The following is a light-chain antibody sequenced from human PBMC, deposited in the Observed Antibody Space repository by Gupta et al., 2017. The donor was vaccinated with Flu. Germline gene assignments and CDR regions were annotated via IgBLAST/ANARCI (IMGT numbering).Light chain of an antibody. CDR2: EVS. CDR1: SSDVGSYNS. Sequence: QSALTQPPSVSGSPGQSVTISCTGTSSDVGSYNSVSWYPQPPGTAPKLIIYEVSNRPSGVPYRFSGSKSGDTASLTISGLHAEDDAYYYCSSYTSSSTYVFGTGTKVTVL. V-gene: IGLV2-18*02. J-gene: IGLJ1*01. CDR3: SSYTSSSTYV.